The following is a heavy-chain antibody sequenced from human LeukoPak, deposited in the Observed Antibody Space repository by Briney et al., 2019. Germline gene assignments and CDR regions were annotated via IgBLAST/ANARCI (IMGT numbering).Heavy chain of an antibody. CDR3: ARGGRGSAAVVAPRSFDI. CDR1: GFTVSSIH. Sequence: GGSLRLSCAASGFTVSSIHMVWVRQAPGKGLEWVSVTYTGGNSYYADSVKGRFIISRDISENTLYLQMNSLRAEDSALYYCARGGRGSAAVVAPRSFDIWGQGTMVTVSS. D-gene: IGHD3-22*01. V-gene: IGHV3-53*01. J-gene: IGHJ3*02. CDR2: TYTGGNS.